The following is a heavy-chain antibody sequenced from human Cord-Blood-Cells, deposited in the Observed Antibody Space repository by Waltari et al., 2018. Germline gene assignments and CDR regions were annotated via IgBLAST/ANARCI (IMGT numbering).Heavy chain of an antibody. J-gene: IGHJ4*02. CDR1: GFTFRSVG. Sequence: QVQLVESGGGVVQPGRSLRLSCAASGFTFRSVGILWVRQAPGKGLEWVAVIWYDGSNKYYADSVKGRFTISRDNSKNTLYLQMNSLRAEDTAVYYCARGSQRSTTGTSCYYVFDYWGQGTLVTVSS. CDR3: ARGSQRSTTGTSCYYVFDY. V-gene: IGHV3-33*01. D-gene: IGHD2-2*01. CDR2: IWYDGSNK.